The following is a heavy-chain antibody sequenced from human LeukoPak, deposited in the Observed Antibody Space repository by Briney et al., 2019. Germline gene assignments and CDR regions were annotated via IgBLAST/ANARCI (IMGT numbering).Heavy chain of an antibody. Sequence: GGSLRLSCAASGFTFSSYSMNWVRQAPGKGLEWVSSISSSSSYIYYADSVKGRYTISRDNAKNSLYLQMNSLRAEDTAVYYCARARSGYDFDYWGQGTLVTVSS. V-gene: IGHV3-21*01. D-gene: IGHD5-12*01. CDR3: ARARSGYDFDY. CDR1: GFTFSSYS. CDR2: ISSSSSYI. J-gene: IGHJ4*02.